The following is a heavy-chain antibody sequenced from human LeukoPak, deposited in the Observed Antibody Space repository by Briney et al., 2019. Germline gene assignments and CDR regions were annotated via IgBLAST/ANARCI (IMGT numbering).Heavy chain of an antibody. J-gene: IGHJ4*02. V-gene: IGHV3-23*01. Sequence: GGSLRLSCAASGFTFSSYAMSWVRQAPGKGLEWVSAISGSGGSTYYADSVKGRFTTSRDNSKNTLYLQMNSLRAEDTAVYYCAKAPRYSSRYFDYWGQGTLVTVSS. CDR2: ISGSGGST. CDR1: GFTFSSYA. D-gene: IGHD6-13*01. CDR3: AKAPRYSSRYFDY.